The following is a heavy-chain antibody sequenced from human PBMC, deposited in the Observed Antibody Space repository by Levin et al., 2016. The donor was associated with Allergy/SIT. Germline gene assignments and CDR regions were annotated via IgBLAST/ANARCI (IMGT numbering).Heavy chain of an antibody. CDR3: ARGREDYGMDV. D-gene: IGHD5-24*01. Sequence: SETLSLTCNVFGGSTITYYWSWIRQVPGKGVEWIGCIYYSGNTKYNPSLKSRVTISLDMSKNQFSLKMNSVTAADTALYYCARGREDYGMDVWGQGTTVTVSS. CDR1: GGSTITYY. V-gene: IGHV4-59*13. CDR2: IYYSGNT. J-gene: IGHJ6*02.